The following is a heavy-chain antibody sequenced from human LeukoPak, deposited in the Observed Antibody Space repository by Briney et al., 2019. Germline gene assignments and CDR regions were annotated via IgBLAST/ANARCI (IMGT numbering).Heavy chain of an antibody. D-gene: IGHD3-3*01. J-gene: IGHJ6*02. V-gene: IGHV4-59*08. CDR1: GGSISSYY. CDR3: ARHKRDFWSGYDVPYYYGMDV. Sequence: SETLSLTCTVSGGSISSYYWSWIRQPPGKGLEWIGYIYYSGSTNYNPSLKSRVTISVDTSKNQFSLKLSSVTAADTAVYYCARHKRDFWSGYDVPYYYGMDVWGQGTTVTVS. CDR2: IYYSGST.